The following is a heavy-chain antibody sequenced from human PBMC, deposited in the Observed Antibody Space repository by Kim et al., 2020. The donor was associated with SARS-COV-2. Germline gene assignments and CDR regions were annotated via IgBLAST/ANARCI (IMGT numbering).Heavy chain of an antibody. V-gene: IGHV3-23*01. CDR3: AKDDYGSGSYPNWFDP. J-gene: IGHJ5*02. D-gene: IGHD3-10*01. Sequence: SVKGRITITRDNSKSTLYLQMNSLRAEDTAVYYCAKDDYGSGSYPNWFDPWGQGTLVTVSS.